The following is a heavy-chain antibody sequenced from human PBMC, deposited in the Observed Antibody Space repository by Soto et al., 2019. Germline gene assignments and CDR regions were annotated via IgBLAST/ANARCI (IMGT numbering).Heavy chain of an antibody. J-gene: IGHJ4*02. CDR3: AKDLSYYYHTSGYHPFDY. Sequence: RALRLSCAASGFTFSSYARSWVRQAPGKGLEWVSAISGSGGSTYYADSVKGRFTISRDNSKNTLYLQMNSLRAEDTAVYYCAKDLSYYYHTSGYHPFDYWGQGTLVTVSS. V-gene: IGHV3-23*01. CDR2: ISGSGGST. D-gene: IGHD3-22*01. CDR1: GFTFSSYA.